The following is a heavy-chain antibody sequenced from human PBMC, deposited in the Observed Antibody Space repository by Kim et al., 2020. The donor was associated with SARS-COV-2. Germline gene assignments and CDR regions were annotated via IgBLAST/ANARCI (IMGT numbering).Heavy chain of an antibody. CDR1: GYTFTSYY. V-gene: IGHV1-46*01. CDR3: ARDAYDFWSGYYYYYYYGMDV. CDR2: INPSGGST. J-gene: IGHJ6*02. D-gene: IGHD3-3*01. Sequence: ASVKVSCKASGYTFTSYYMHWVRQAPGQGLEWMGIINPSGGSTSYAQKFQGRVTMTRDTSTSTVYMELSSLRSEDTAVYYCARDAYDFWSGYYYYYYYGMDVWGQGTTVTVSS.